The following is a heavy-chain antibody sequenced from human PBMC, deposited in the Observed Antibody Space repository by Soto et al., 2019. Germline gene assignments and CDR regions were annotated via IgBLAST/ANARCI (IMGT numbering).Heavy chain of an antibody. CDR2: ISYDGSNK. CDR1: GFTFSSHG. CDR3: AKERQGREGRHNWFDP. Sequence: PVGSLRLSCAASGFTFSSHGMHWVRQAPGKGLEWVAVISYDGSNKYYADSVKGRFTISRDNSKNTLYLQMNSLRAEDTAVYYCAKERQGREGRHNWFDPWGQGTLVTVSS. V-gene: IGHV3-30*18. D-gene: IGHD1-26*01. J-gene: IGHJ5*02.